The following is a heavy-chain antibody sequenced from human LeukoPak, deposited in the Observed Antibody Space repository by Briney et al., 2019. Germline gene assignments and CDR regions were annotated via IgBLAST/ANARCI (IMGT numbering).Heavy chain of an antibody. CDR2: INHSGST. J-gene: IGHJ6*02. CDR1: GGSISSYY. Sequence: SETLSLTCTVSGGSISSYYWSRIRQPPGKGLEWIGEINHSGSTNYNPSLKSRVTISVDTSKNQYSLKLSSVTAADTAVYYCARVRSLVGYYYYGMDVWGQGTTVTVSS. V-gene: IGHV4-34*01. CDR3: ARVRSLVGYYYYGMDV. D-gene: IGHD3-16*02.